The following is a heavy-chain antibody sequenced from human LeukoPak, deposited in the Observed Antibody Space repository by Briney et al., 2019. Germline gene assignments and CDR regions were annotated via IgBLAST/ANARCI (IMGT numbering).Heavy chain of an antibody. CDR2: IYTSGST. D-gene: IGHD3-22*01. J-gene: IGHJ3*02. Sequence: SETLSLTCTVSGGSISSYYWSRIRQPAGRGLEWIGRIYTSGSTNYNPSLKSRVTMSVDTSKNQFSLKLSSVTAADTAVYYCARTNGYYHRTNDAFDIWGQGTMVTVSS. CDR3: ARTNGYYHRTNDAFDI. V-gene: IGHV4-4*07. CDR1: GGSISSYY.